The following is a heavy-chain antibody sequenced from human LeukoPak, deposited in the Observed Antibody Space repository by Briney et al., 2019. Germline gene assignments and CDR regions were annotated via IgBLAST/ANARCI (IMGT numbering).Heavy chain of an antibody. D-gene: IGHD4-23*01. J-gene: IGHJ6*02. Sequence: ASVKVSCKASGYTFTSYHMHWVRQAPGQGLEWMGKINLSGGSTTYAQKFQGRVTITADESTSTAYMELSSLRSEDTAVYYCASLGGNYYYYYGMDVWGQGTTVTVSS. V-gene: IGHV1-46*01. CDR2: INLSGGST. CDR1: GYTFTSYH. CDR3: ASLGGNYYYYYGMDV.